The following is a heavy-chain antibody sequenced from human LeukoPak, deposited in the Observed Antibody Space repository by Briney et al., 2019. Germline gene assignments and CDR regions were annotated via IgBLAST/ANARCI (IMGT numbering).Heavy chain of an antibody. CDR3: AKGNYDLRAFEI. J-gene: IGHJ3*02. CDR2: VSYDGSNE. V-gene: IGHV3-30*18. D-gene: IGHD3-3*01. CDR1: GFTFSDYG. Sequence: GGSLRLSCADSGFTFSDYGIHWVRQAPGKGLEWVTVVSYDGSNEYYADSVKGRFTISRDNSKDTSYLQMNSLRTEDTAVYYCAKGNYDLRAFEIWGQGTMVTVSS.